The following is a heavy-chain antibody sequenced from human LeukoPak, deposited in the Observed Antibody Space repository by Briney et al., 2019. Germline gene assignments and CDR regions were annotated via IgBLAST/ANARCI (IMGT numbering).Heavy chain of an antibody. D-gene: IGHD3-22*01. CDR3: TRDPTNYDSSGYALYYYGMDV. J-gene: IGHJ6*02. CDR2: IKSKAYGGTT. V-gene: IGHV3-49*03. CDR1: GFIFGDYA. Sequence: PGGSLRLSCTASGFIFGDYAMRWFRQAPGKGLEWVGFIKSKAYGGTTEYAASVKGRFTISRDDSESIAYLQMNSLKTEDTAVYYCTRDPTNYDSSGYALYYYGMDVWGQGATVTVSS.